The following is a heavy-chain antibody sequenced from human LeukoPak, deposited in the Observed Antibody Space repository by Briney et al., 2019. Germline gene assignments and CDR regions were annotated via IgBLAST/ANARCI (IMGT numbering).Heavy chain of an antibody. CDR3: AREGRSSSPMDY. CDR2: IYPGDSDT. Sequence: GESLKISCKGSGYSFNSYWIGWVRQIPGKGLEWMGIIYPGDSDTRYSPSFQGQVTISADKSISTAYLQRGSLKASDTAMYYCAREGRSSSPMDYWGQGTLVTVSS. CDR1: GYSFNSYW. D-gene: IGHD6-6*01. V-gene: IGHV5-51*01. J-gene: IGHJ4*02.